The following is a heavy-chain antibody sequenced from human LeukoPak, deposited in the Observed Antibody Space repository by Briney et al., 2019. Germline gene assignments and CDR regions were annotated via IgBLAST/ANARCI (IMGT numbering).Heavy chain of an antibody. J-gene: IGHJ3*02. CDR3: ARNLRRCSSSWFHDAFDI. D-gene: IGHD6-13*01. Sequence: ASVKVSCKASGYTCTSYDINWVRQATGQGLEWMGWMNPNSGNTGYAQKFQGRVTMTRNTSISTAYMELSSLRSEDTAVYYCARNLRRCSSSWFHDAFDIWGQGTMVTVSS. V-gene: IGHV1-8*01. CDR1: GYTCTSYD. CDR2: MNPNSGNT.